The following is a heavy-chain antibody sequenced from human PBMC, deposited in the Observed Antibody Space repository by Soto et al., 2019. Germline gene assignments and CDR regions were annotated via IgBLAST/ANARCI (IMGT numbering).Heavy chain of an antibody. J-gene: IGHJ6*02. CDR3: ARDPSHSTSRYAAGTYSYYYGMDV. V-gene: IGHV1-46*01. Sequence: GASVKVSCKASGYTFTSYYMHWVRQAPGQGLEWMGIINPSGGSTSYAQKFQGRVTMTRDTSTSTGYMELSSLRSEDTAVYCCARDPSHSTSRYAAGTYSYYYGMDVCRQGSTVTVSS. D-gene: IGHD6-13*01. CDR1: GYTFTSYY. CDR2: INPSGGST.